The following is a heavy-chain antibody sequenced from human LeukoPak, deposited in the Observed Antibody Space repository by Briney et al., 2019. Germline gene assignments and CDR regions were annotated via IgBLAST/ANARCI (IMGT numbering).Heavy chain of an antibody. Sequence: SETLSLTCTVSGGSISSYYWSWIRQPPGKGLEWIGYIYYSGSTNYKPSLKSRATISIDTSKTQFSLKLTSVTAADTAVYYCARFSSSWYSIYYWGQGTLVTVSS. CDR2: IYYSGST. V-gene: IGHV4-59*01. CDR1: GGSISSYY. CDR3: ARFSSSWYSIYY. J-gene: IGHJ4*02. D-gene: IGHD6-13*01.